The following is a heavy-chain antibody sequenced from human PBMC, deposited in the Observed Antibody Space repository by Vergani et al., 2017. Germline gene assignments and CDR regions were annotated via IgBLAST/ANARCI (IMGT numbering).Heavy chain of an antibody. V-gene: IGHV3-33*01. D-gene: IGHD6-19*01. CDR2: ILYDGTNK. CDR1: GFTLSNYG. J-gene: IGHJ4*02. Sequence: QVQLVESGGGVVQPGRSLRLSCAASGFTLSNYGMHGVRQAPGKGLEWVAVILYDGTNKYYADSVKGRLTIARDNSTDTLYLQMNSRRAEDTAVYYCARGGQVAVDYWGQGTLVTVSS. CDR3: ARGGQVAVDY.